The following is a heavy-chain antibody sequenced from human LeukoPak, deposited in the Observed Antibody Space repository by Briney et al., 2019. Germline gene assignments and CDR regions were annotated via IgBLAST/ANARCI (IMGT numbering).Heavy chain of an antibody. CDR2: IYHSGST. V-gene: IGHV4-38-2*02. J-gene: IGHJ4*02. D-gene: IGHD3-10*01. Sequence: SETLSLTCTVSGYSISSGYYWGWIRQPPGKGLEWIESIYHSGSTYYNPSLKSRVTISVDTSKNQFSLKLSSVTAADTAVYYCARVGVLLWFGESRGYYFDYWGQGTLVTVSS. CDR3: ARVGVLLWFGESRGYYFDY. CDR1: GYSISSGYY.